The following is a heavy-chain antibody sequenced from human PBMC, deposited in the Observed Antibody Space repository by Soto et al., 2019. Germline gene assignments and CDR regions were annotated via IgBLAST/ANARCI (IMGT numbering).Heavy chain of an antibody. CDR1: GGSFSGYY. J-gene: IGHJ4*02. CDR2: INHSGIT. V-gene: IGHV4-34*01. CDR3: ARLGNPLGELYFDY. D-gene: IGHD3-16*01. Sequence: QVQLQQWGAGLLKPSETLSLTCAVYGGSFSGYYWSWIRQPPGKGLEWIGEINHSGITNYNPSLKSRVTISVDTSKNQFSLKLSSVTAADTAVYYCARLGNPLGELYFDYWGQGTLVTVSS.